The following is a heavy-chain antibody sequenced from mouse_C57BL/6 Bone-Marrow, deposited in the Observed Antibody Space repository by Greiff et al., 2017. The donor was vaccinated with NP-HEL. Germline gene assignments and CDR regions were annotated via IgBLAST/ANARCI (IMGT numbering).Heavy chain of an antibody. CDR3: ARDITTVHFDY. D-gene: IGHD1-1*01. CDR2: ISDGGSYT. V-gene: IGHV5-4*01. CDR1: GFTFSSYA. J-gene: IGHJ2*01. Sequence: DVHLVESGGGLVKPGGSLKLSCAASGFTFSSYAMSWVRQTPEKRLEWVATISDGGSYTDYPDNVKGRFTISRDNAKNNLYLQMSHLKSEDTAMYYCARDITTVHFDYWGQGTTLTVSS.